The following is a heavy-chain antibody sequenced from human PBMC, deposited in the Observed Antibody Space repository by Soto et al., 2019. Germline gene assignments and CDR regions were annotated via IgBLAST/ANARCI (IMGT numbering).Heavy chain of an antibody. J-gene: IGHJ6*04. CDR3: ARPKHYYDSSGDLAAHGLDG. CDR1: GGTFSSDA. D-gene: IGHD3-22*01. Sequence: PVKVSCKASGGTFSSDAISWVRQAPGQGLEWMGGIIPIFGTANYAEKFQGRVTITAGESTSTAYMELSSLRSEDTAVYYCARPKHYYDSSGDLAAHGLDGWGEGGAVTVSS. CDR2: IIPIFGTA. V-gene: IGHV1-69*13.